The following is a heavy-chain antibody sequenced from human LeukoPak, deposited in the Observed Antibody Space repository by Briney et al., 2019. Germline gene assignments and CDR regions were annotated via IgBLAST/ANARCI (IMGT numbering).Heavy chain of an antibody. Sequence: GGSLRLSCAASGFTFSSYAMSWVRQAPGKGLEWVSAISGSGGSTYYADSVKGRFTISRDNSKNTLYLQMNSLRAEDTAVYYCARNVVPAAIGVGQDWFDPWGQGTLVTVSS. V-gene: IGHV3-23*01. J-gene: IGHJ5*02. CDR2: ISGSGGST. CDR3: ARNVVPAAIGVGQDWFDP. CDR1: GFTFSSYA. D-gene: IGHD2-2*02.